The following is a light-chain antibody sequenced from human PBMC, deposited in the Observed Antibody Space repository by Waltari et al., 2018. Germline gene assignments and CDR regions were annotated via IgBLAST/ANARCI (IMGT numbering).Light chain of an antibody. CDR3: QHYVTLPAT. V-gene: IGKV3-20*01. CDR2: AAS. Sequence: TLSLSPGERATLSCRASQTVSRALAWYQQKPDQAPRLLIYAASSRATGIPDRFSGGGSGTDFSLTISRLEPEDFAVYYCQHYVTLPATFGQGTKVAF. CDR1: QTVSRA. J-gene: IGKJ1*01.